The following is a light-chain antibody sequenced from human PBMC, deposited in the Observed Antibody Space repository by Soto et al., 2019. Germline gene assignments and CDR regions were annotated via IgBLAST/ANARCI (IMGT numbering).Light chain of an antibody. J-gene: IGKJ2*01. CDR1: QSISTY. V-gene: IGKV1-39*01. CDR2: GSS. Sequence: DIQMTQSPSSLSASVGDRVTITCRASQSISTYLNWYQHKPGKAPNLLIYGSSSLHTGVPSRFSGSGSGTDFTLTISSLQPGDFATYYCQQSYNTPTTFGQGTKVDIK. CDR3: QQSYNTPTT.